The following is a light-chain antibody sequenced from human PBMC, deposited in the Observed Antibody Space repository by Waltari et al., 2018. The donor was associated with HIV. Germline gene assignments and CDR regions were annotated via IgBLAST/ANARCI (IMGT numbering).Light chain of an antibody. CDR2: TAS. Sequence: DIQMTQSPSSVSASVGDRVTITCRASKDINIYLAWYQQKPGKAPNLLMYTASSLERGVPSRFRGSGSGTEFTLTITNLQPEDIANYFCQQTSSLPLTFGGGTKVEIK. CDR3: QQTSSLPLT. V-gene: IGKV1-12*01. CDR1: KDINIY. J-gene: IGKJ4*01.